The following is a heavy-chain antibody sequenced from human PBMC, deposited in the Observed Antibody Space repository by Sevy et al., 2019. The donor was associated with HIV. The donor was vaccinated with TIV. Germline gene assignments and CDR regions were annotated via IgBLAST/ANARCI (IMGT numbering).Heavy chain of an antibody. J-gene: IGHJ4*02. CDR1: GYTLTALS. Sequence: ASVKVSCKVSGYTLTALSMHWVRQAPGKGREWMGTFDPEDGETRFAQKFQGRVTMTEDTSTDTAYMELSSLRSEDTAVYFCATTKDYYDSSGYPFDHWGQGALVTVSS. CDR3: ATTKDYYDSSGYPFDH. V-gene: IGHV1-24*01. CDR2: FDPEDGET. D-gene: IGHD3-22*01.